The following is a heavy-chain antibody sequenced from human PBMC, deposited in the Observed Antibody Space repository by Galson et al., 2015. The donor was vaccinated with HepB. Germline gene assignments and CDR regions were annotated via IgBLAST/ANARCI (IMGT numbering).Heavy chain of an antibody. CDR3: AKNSGSNWFVPYHFDS. J-gene: IGHJ4*02. CDR2: ISGSGGST. V-gene: IGHV3-23*01. D-gene: IGHD3-10*01. Sequence: SLRLSCAASGFTFNNYVMNWVRQSPGKGLEWVSSISGSGGSTYYGGSVKGRFSISRDNSRNTVFLQMNRLRAEDSALYYCAKNSGSNWFVPYHFDSWGQGTRVTVSS. CDR1: GFTFNNYV.